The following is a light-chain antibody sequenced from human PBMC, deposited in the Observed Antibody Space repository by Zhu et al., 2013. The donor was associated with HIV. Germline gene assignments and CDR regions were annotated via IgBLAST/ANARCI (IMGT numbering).Light chain of an antibody. CDR2: GAS. Sequence: EIVLTQSPGTLSLSPGERATLSCRASQSVSSSYLAWYQQKPGRAPRLLIYGASTRATGIPARFSGSGSETDFTLTISSLEPEDFGVYFCQHRSNWLSITFGQGTRLDIK. V-gene: IGKV3D-20*02. J-gene: IGKJ5*01. CDR3: QHRSNWLSIT. CDR1: QSVSSSY.